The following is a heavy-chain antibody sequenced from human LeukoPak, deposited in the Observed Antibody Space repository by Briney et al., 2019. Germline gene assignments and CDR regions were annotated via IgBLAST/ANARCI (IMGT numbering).Heavy chain of an antibody. CDR3: ARRSGSADY. Sequence: GGSLRLSCVASGFILSSYPMHWVRQAPGKGLESVSAISGDGGQTYYANSVKGRFTISRDNPKNTLYLQMGSLRDEDTAMYYCARRSGSADYWGQGTLVTVSS. V-gene: IGHV3-64*01. CDR2: ISGDGGQT. D-gene: IGHD1-26*01. J-gene: IGHJ4*02. CDR1: GFILSSYP.